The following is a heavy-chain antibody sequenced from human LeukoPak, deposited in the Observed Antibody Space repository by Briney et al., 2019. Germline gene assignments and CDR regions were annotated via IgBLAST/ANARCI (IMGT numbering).Heavy chain of an antibody. CDR3: ASRSYSSGLDYYYYGMDV. J-gene: IGHJ6*02. CDR1: GGTFSSYA. Sequence: ASVKVSCKASGGTFSSYAISWVRQAPGQGLEWMGGIIPIFGTANYAQKFQGRVTITADESTSTAYMELSSLRSEDTAVYYCASRSYSSGLDYYYYGMDVWGQGTTVTVSS. D-gene: IGHD6-19*01. V-gene: IGHV1-69*13. CDR2: IIPIFGTA.